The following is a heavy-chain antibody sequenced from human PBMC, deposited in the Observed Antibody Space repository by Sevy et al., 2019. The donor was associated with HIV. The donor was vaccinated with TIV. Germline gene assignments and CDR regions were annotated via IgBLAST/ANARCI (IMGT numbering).Heavy chain of an antibody. CDR3: ARDLSCSSTSCYNKYNWFDP. V-gene: IGHV3-21*01. D-gene: IGHD2-2*02. CDR2: ISSSSSYI. J-gene: IGHJ5*02. Sequence: GGSLRLSCVASGFTFSSYSMNWVRQAPGKGLEWVSSISSSSSYIYYADSVKGRFTISRDNAKNSLYLQMNSLRAEDTAVYYCARDLSCSSTSCYNKYNWFDPWGQGTLVTVSS. CDR1: GFTFSSYS.